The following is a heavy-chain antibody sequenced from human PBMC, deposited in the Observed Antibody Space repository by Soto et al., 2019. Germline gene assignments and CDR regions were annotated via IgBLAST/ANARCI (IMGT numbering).Heavy chain of an antibody. CDR1: RYTVTSYN. J-gene: IGHJ4*02. V-gene: IGHV1-8*01. CDR2: SNSNSGNS. CDR3: VLLGVFDH. Sequence: VASVKVSCTASRYTVTSYNRNCVRQAPGQGLEWVAGSNSNSGNSDHAQKFQGRLTVTRDTSISTAYMELSSLRSDDTAVYYCVLLGVFDHWGQGTLVTVSS. D-gene: IGHD3-3*01.